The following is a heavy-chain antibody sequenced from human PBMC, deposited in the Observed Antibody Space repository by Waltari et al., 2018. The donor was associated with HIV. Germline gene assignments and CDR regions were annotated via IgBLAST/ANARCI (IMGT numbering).Heavy chain of an antibody. V-gene: IGHV1-2*02. D-gene: IGHD3-9*01. CDR2: NNPNRGVP. CDR3: SRGGTILTGDYPSGLS. Sequence: QVQLVQSGAEVKKPGASVKVSCKASGYTFTAYYIHWVRQAPGQGLAWIGGNNPNRGVPNYPQKCKSRVTMTRATAIKTAYLQLSSLTSDDTALYWCSRGGTILTGDYPSGLSGGEGTPVIVSS. CDR1: GYTFTAYY. J-gene: IGHJ4*02.